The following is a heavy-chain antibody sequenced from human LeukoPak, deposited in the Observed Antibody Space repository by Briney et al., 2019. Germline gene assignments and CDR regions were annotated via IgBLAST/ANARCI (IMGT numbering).Heavy chain of an antibody. J-gene: IGHJ6*03. CDR1: GGSFSGYY. CDR3: ARHLGGWYPNYYYYYMDV. D-gene: IGHD6-19*01. CDR2: INHSGST. V-gene: IGHV4-34*01. Sequence: SETLSLTCAVYGGSFSGYYWSWIRQPPGKGLEWIGGINHSGSTNYNPSLKSRVTISVDTSKNQFSLKLSSVTAADTAVYYCARHLGGWYPNYYYYYMDVWGKGTTVTISS.